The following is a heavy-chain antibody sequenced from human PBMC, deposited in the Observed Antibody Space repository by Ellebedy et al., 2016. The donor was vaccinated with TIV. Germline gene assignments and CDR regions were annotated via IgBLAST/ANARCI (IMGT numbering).Heavy chain of an antibody. D-gene: IGHD5-12*01. CDR2: MNPNSGKT. Sequence: ASVKVSXKASGYIFISYNLNWVRQATGQGLEWMGWMNPNSGKTGYAQKFQGRVTMTRDTSTNTAYMELSSLRSEDTAVYYCARWDSGFLSGVYYNYGIDVWGQGTTVTVSS. CDR1: GYIFISYN. V-gene: IGHV1-8*01. CDR3: ARWDSGFLSGVYYNYGIDV. J-gene: IGHJ6*02.